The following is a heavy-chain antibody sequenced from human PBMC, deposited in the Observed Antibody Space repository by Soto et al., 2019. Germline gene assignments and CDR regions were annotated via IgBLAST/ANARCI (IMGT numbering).Heavy chain of an antibody. D-gene: IGHD1-1*01. CDR1: GDSIGTYY. CDR3: ARESEGGNVHDWFDP. CDR2: VHYSGST. V-gene: IGHV4-59*01. J-gene: IGHJ5*02. Sequence: QVQLQESGPGLVKPSETLSLTCSVSGDSIGTYYWSWVRQPPGKGLEWLGFVHYSGSTQYNPSLKGRVTMSMDTSKNQLSLKRRAVTAADTAVYYCARESEGGNVHDWFDPWGQRILVTVSS.